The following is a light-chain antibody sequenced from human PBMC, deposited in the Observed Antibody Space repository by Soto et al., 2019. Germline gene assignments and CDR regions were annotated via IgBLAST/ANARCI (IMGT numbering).Light chain of an antibody. Sequence: QSVLTQPPSVSGAPGQRVSISCTGSSSNIGAGYGVHWYQQLPGAAPKLLIYVNDNRPSGVPDRFSGSKSGASASLAITGLQAEDEADYYCQSFDSSLGVVFGGGTKVTVL. J-gene: IGLJ2*01. CDR3: QSFDSSLGVV. CDR1: SSNIGAGYG. CDR2: VND. V-gene: IGLV1-40*01.